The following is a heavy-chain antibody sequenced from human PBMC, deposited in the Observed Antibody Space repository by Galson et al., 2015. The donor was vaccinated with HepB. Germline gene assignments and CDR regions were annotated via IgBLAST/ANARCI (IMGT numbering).Heavy chain of an antibody. CDR2: IYPGDSDT. D-gene: IGHD6-19*01. Sequence: SGAEVKKPGESLKISCKGSGYSFTSYWIGWVRQMPGKGLEWMGIIYPGDSDTRYSPSFQGQVTISADKSISTAYLQWSSLKASDTAMYYCARPIAVAGTRGAFDIWGQGTMVTVSS. CDR3: ARPIAVAGTRGAFDI. CDR1: GYSFTSYW. V-gene: IGHV5-51*01. J-gene: IGHJ3*02.